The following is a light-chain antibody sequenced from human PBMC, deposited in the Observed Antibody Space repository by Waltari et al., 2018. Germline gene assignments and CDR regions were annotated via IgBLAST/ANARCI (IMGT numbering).Light chain of an antibody. CDR2: AAS. CDR1: QSGSSY. CDR3: QQYGSSPRT. J-gene: IGKJ2*01. V-gene: IGKV3-20*01. Sequence: EIVLPQSPGTLSLSPGERATLSCRASQSGSSYLAWYQQRPGQAPRLLIYAASSRATGIPNKFSGSGSGTDFTLTISRVEPEDFAMYYCQQYGSSPRTFGQGTKLEI.